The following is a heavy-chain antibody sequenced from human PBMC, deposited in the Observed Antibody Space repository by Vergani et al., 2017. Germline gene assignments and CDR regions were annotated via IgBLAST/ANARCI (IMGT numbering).Heavy chain of an antibody. CDR3: AKDGQQLVRGSYFDY. CDR2: ISYDGSNK. D-gene: IGHD6-13*01. Sequence: QVQLVESGGGVVQPGRSLRLSCAASGFTFSSYAMHWVRQAPGKGREWVAVISYDGSNKYYADSVKGRFTISRDNSKNTLSLQMNSMRAEDTAVYYCAKDGQQLVRGSYFDYWGQGTLVTVSS. J-gene: IGHJ4*02. CDR1: GFTFSSYA. V-gene: IGHV3-30-3*01.